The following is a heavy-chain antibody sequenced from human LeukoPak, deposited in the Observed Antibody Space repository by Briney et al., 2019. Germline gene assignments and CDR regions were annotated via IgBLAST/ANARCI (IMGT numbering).Heavy chain of an antibody. J-gene: IGHJ6*02. V-gene: IGHV3-30*09. CDR3: ARDNYGMDV. CDR1: GFTFSSYA. CDR2: ISYDGNNK. Sequence: GGSLRLSCAASGFTFSSYAMSRVRQAPGERLEWVAVISYDGNNKHYADSVKGRFAISRDSSKNTLYLQMNSLRPEDTAVYYCARDNYGMDVWGQGTTVTVSS.